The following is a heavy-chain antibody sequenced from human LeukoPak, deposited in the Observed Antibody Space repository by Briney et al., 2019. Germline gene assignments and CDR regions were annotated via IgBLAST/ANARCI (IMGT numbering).Heavy chain of an antibody. Sequence: GDSLKISCKGSAFSFTTYWIAWVRQMPGKGLEWMAIIYPGDSGTRYSPSFQGQVTISADKSISTAYLQWSSLKASDTAIYYCARWRYCNSTSCYEGAFDIWGQGTMVTVSS. CDR2: IYPGDSGT. V-gene: IGHV5-51*01. CDR3: ARWRYCNSTSCYEGAFDI. J-gene: IGHJ3*02. D-gene: IGHD2-2*01. CDR1: AFSFTTYW.